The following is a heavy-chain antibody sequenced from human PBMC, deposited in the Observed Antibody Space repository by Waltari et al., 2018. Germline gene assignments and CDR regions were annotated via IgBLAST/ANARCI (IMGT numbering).Heavy chain of an antibody. Sequence: QVQLVQSGAEVKKPGASVKVSCKASGYTFTGYYMHWVRQAPGQGLEWMGWINPNRGGTNYAQKCQGRVTMTRDTSISTAYMELGRLRSDDTAVYYCARGVYGPRNYYYYMDVWGKGTTVTVSS. D-gene: IGHD6-6*01. J-gene: IGHJ6*03. CDR3: ARGVYGPRNYYYYMDV. CDR2: INPNRGGT. V-gene: IGHV1-2*02. CDR1: GYTFTGYY.